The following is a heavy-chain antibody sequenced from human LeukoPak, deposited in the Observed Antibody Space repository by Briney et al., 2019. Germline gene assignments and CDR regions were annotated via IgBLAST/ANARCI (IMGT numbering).Heavy chain of an antibody. CDR1: GGSISSSSYY. CDR2: IYYSGST. J-gene: IGHJ4*02. Sequence: SETLSLTCTVSGGSISSSSYYWGWIRQPPGRGLEWIGSIYYSGSTYYNPSLKSRVTISVDTSKNQFSLKLSSVTAADTAVYYCARARIVGATTGGDFDYWGQGTLVTVSS. V-gene: IGHV4-39*07. D-gene: IGHD1-26*01. CDR3: ARARIVGATTGGDFDY.